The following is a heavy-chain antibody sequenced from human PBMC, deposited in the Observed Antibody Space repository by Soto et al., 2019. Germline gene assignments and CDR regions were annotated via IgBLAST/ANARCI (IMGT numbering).Heavy chain of an antibody. CDR2: IYSGGST. CDR3: ARYSSGWSYYYYYMDV. Sequence: EVQLVESGGGLVQPGGSLRLSCAASGFTVSSNYMSWVRQAPGKGLEWVSVIYSGGSTYYADSVKGRFTISRDNSKNTLYLQMNSLRAEHTAVYYCARYSSGWSYYYYYMDVWGIGNTVTDSS. V-gene: IGHV3-66*01. D-gene: IGHD6-19*01. J-gene: IGHJ6*03. CDR1: GFTVSSNY.